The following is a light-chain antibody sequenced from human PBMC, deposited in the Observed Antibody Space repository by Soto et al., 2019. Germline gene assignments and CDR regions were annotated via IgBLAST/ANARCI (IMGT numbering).Light chain of an antibody. CDR3: QHRMNWPLT. CDR1: QSVVSN. V-gene: IGKV3-15*01. Sequence: EIVLTQSPGTLSLSPGERATLTCTASQSVVSNLAWYQQKPGQAPRLLIYGASTRATGIPARFSGSGSGTEFTLTISSLQSEDFAVYYCQHRMNWPLTFGQGTRLEIK. J-gene: IGKJ5*01. CDR2: GAS.